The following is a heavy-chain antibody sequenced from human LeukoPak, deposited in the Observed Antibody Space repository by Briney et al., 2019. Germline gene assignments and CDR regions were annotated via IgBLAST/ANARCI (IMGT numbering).Heavy chain of an antibody. J-gene: IGHJ4*02. D-gene: IGHD3-22*01. CDR1: GGTFSSYA. Sequence: SVKVSCKASGGTFSSYAISWVRQAPGQGLEWMGRIIPILGIANYAQKFQGRVTITADKSTSTAYMELSSLRSEDTAVYYCARVIDSSGYYYFDYWGQGTLVTVSS. CDR3: ARVIDSSGYYYFDY. CDR2: IIPILGIA. V-gene: IGHV1-69*04.